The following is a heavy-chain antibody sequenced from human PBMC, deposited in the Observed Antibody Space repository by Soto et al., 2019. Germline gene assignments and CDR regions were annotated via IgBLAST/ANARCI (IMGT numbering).Heavy chain of an antibody. J-gene: IGHJ4*02. V-gene: IGHV1-18*01. CDR1: GYTFTNNN. CDR3: ARERTFVPEDY. Sequence: QVHLVQSGAEVKNPGASVKVSCKASGYTFTNNNFNWVRQAPGQGLEWMGWINTYNGNTNYAQKFQDRVTMTTDASTSTAYMELRSLRSDDTAVYYCARERTFVPEDYWGQGTVVTVSS. CDR2: INTYNGNT.